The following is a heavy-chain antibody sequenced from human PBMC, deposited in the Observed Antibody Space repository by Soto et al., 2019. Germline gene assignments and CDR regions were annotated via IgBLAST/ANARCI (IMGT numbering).Heavy chain of an antibody. CDR2: IYYIGKT. CDR1: GGSINSRTYY. D-gene: IGHD6-6*01. V-gene: IGHV4-39*01. Sequence: PWETRSPACPVPGGSINSRTYYWGWILQSPGKGLEWIGNIYYIGKTYYSPSLKSRLSISVETSRNQFSLRLSSVTGADTAIYYCGSPWSIGVCTPGPWGQGDLVTVSS. CDR3: GSPWSIGVCTPGP. J-gene: IGHJ5*02.